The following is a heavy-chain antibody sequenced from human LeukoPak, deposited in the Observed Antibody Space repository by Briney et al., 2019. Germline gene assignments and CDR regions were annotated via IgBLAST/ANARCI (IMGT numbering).Heavy chain of an antibody. D-gene: IGHD3-22*01. CDR2: IIPIFGTA. J-gene: IGHJ6*02. V-gene: IGHV1-69*13. CDR1: GYTFTGYY. Sequence: ASVKVSCKASGYTFTGYYMHWVRQAPGQGLEWMGGIIPIFGTANYAQKFQGRVTITADESTSTAYMELSSLRSEDTAVYYCARDNYYDSSGYPSLDGMDVWGQGTTVTVSS. CDR3: ARDNYYDSSGYPSLDGMDV.